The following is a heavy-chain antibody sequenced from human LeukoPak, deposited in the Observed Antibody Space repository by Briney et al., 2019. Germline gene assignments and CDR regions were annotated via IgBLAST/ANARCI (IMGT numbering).Heavy chain of an antibody. D-gene: IGHD6-13*01. CDR3: ATAPSIAAAGYFDY. J-gene: IGHJ4*02. Sequence: PSETLSLTCAVYGGSFSGYYWSWIRQPPGKGLEWIGEINHSGSTNYNPSLKSRVTISVDTSKNQFSLKLSSVTAADTAVYYCATAPSIAAAGYFDYWGQGTLVTVSS. CDR1: GGSFSGYY. CDR2: INHSGST. V-gene: IGHV4-34*01.